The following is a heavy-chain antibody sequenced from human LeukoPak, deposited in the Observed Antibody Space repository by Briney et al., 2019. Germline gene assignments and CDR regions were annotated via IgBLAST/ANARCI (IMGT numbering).Heavy chain of an antibody. Sequence: PGGSLRLSCAASGFTFSSYGMHWVRQAPGKGLQWVTFIRYDGGYTYYADSVKGRFTISRDNSKNTLYLQMNSLRPDDTALYYCAKERDGYSSGYWGQGTPVTVSS. CDR2: IRYDGGYT. J-gene: IGHJ4*02. V-gene: IGHV3-30*02. CDR3: AKERDGYSSGY. CDR1: GFTFSSYG. D-gene: IGHD2-21*02.